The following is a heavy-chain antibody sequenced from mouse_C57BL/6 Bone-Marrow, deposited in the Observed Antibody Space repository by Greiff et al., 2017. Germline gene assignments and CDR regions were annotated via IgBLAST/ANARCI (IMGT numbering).Heavy chain of an antibody. CDR2: IDPSDSYT. CDR3: ARGVLLRLFDY. J-gene: IGHJ2*01. D-gene: IGHD1-1*01. Sequence: QVQLQQPGAELVMPGASVKLSCKASGYTFTSYWMHWVKQRPGQGLEWIGEIDPSDSYTNYNQKFKGKSTLTVDKSSSTAYMQLSSLTSEDSAVYYCARGVLLRLFDYWGQGTTLTVSS. CDR1: GYTFTSYW. V-gene: IGHV1-69*01.